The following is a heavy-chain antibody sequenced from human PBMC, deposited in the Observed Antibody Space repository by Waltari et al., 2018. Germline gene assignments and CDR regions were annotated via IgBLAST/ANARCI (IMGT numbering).Heavy chain of an antibody. V-gene: IGHV5-51*01. J-gene: IGHJ5*02. CDR1: GYSFTSYW. Sequence: EVQLVQSGAEVKKPGESLKISCKGSGYSFTSYWIGWVRQMPGKGLEGMGINYPGNSEARYSPAFQGKVTISADKSISTAYLQWSSLKASDTAMYYCARGGGSCYVGCWFDPWGQGTLVTVSS. CDR2: NYPGNSEA. CDR3: ARGGGSCYVGCWFDP. D-gene: IGHD2-15*01.